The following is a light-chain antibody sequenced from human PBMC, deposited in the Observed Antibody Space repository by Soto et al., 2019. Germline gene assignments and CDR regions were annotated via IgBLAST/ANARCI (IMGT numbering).Light chain of an antibody. V-gene: IGKV1-5*03. CDR3: QQANIFPLT. CDR2: KAS. J-gene: IGKJ4*01. CDR1: QTISSW. Sequence: DIQMTQSPSTLSGSVGDRVTITCLASQTISSWLAWYQQKPGKAPKLLIYKASTLKSGVPSRFSGSGSGTEFTLTISSLQPEDFATYYCQQANIFPLTFGGGTKVDIK.